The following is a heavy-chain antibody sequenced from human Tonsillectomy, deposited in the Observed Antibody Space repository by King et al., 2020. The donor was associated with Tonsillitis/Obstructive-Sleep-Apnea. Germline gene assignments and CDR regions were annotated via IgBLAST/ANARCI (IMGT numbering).Heavy chain of an antibody. D-gene: IGHD1-14*01. CDR1: GGSFSGYY. CDR2: INHSGST. J-gene: IGHJ4*02. CDR3: ARGRTGNNGRLFDS. V-gene: IGHV4-34*01. Sequence: VQLQQWGAGLLKPSETLSLTCAVYGGSFSGYYWNWIRQHPGKGLEWIGEINHSGSTNHNPSLKSRVTISVDTSKNQFSLKLSSVTAADTATYYCARGRTGNNGRLFDSWGQGTLVTVSS.